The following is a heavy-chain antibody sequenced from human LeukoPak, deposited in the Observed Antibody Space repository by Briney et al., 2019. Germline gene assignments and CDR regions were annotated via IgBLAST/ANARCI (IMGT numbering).Heavy chain of an antibody. Sequence: ASVKVSCKASGYTFTSYDINWVRQATGRGLEWMGWMNPNSGNTGYAQKFQGRVTITRNTSISTAYMELSSLRSEDTAVYYCARGRLQWLVTGNYYYYMDVWGKGTTVTVSS. CDR1: GYTFTSYD. D-gene: IGHD6-19*01. V-gene: IGHV1-8*03. J-gene: IGHJ6*03. CDR2: MNPNSGNT. CDR3: ARGRLQWLVTGNYYYYMDV.